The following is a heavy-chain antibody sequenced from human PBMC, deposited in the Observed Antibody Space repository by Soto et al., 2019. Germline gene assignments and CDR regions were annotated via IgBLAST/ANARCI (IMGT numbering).Heavy chain of an antibody. Sequence: GGSLRLSCAASGFTFSNYWMSWVRQAPGKGLEWVANIKEDGSGKYYVDSVKGRITISRDNAKNSLYLQMNSLRAEDTAVYYCARDVVPAASCYFDYWGQGTLVTVSS. CDR1: GFTFSNYW. V-gene: IGHV3-7*01. CDR3: ARDVVPAASCYFDY. CDR2: IKEDGSGK. J-gene: IGHJ4*02. D-gene: IGHD2-2*01.